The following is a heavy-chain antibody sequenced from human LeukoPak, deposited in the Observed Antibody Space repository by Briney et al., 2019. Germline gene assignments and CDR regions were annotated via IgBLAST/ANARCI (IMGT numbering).Heavy chain of an antibody. CDR3: ARDNLDAGSSTSD. Sequence: PSETLSLTCAVYGGSFSGYYWSWIRQPPGKGLERIGEINHSGSTNYNPSLKSRVTISVDTSKNQFSLKLTSVTAADTAVYYCARDNLDAGSSTSDWGQGTLVTVSS. D-gene: IGHD2-2*01. V-gene: IGHV4-34*01. J-gene: IGHJ4*02. CDR1: GGSFSGYY. CDR2: INHSGST.